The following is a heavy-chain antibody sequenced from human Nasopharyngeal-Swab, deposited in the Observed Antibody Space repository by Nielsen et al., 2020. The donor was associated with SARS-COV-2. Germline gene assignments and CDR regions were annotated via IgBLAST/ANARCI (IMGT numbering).Heavy chain of an antibody. CDR1: GFTFSSYA. CDR2: ISYDGSNK. Sequence: GGSLRLSCAASGFTFSSYAMHWVRQAPGKGLEWVAVISYDGSNKYYADSVKGRFTISRDNSKNTLYLQMNSLRAKDTAVYYCGRTAHWGQGTLVTVSS. CDR3: GRTAH. V-gene: IGHV3-30*04. J-gene: IGHJ4*02.